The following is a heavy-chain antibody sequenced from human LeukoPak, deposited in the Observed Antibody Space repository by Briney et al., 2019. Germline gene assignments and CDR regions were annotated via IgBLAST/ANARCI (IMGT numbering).Heavy chain of an antibody. J-gene: IGHJ2*01. Sequence: PSETLSLTCTVSGGSISRYYWSWIRQPAGKGLEWIGRIYTSGSTNYNPSLKTRFTMSVDTSKNQFSLKLSSVTAADTAVYYCARDSYYYDSSGYEYWYFDLWGRGTLVTVSS. D-gene: IGHD3-22*01. V-gene: IGHV4-4*07. CDR1: GGSISRYY. CDR3: ARDSYYYDSSGYEYWYFDL. CDR2: IYTSGST.